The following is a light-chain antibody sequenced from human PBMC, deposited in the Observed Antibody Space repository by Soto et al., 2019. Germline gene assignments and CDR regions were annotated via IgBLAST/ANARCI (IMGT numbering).Light chain of an antibody. Sequence: EIVLTHSPATLSLSPGERATLSCGASQSVSSSYLAWYQQKPGLAPRLLISDASSRATGLPDRFSGCGSGTDFTLTISRLEPEDLVVYYCQQYGSSPWTFGQGTRVEIK. CDR1: QSVSSSY. J-gene: IGKJ1*01. CDR3: QQYGSSPWT. V-gene: IGKV3D-20*01. CDR2: DAS.